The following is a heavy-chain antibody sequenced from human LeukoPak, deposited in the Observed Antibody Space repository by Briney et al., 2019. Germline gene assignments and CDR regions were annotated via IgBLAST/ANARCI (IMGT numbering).Heavy chain of an antibody. J-gene: IGHJ4*02. CDR3: ARGPVVVVAATSLDY. CDR1: GYTFTSHY. D-gene: IGHD2-15*01. CDR2: INPSGSST. V-gene: IGHV1-46*01. Sequence: ASVKVSCKASGYTFTSHYMHWVRKAPGQGLERMQIINPSGSSTSYAQKFQGRVTMTRDTSTSTVYMELSSLRSEDTAVYYCARGPVVVVAATSLDYWGQGTLVTVSS.